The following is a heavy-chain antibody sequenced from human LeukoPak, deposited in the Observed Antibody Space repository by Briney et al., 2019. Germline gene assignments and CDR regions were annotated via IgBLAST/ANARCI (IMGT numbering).Heavy chain of an antibody. J-gene: IGHJ4*02. CDR2: ISHDGSTE. CDR3: AAYFGVVTPFDY. V-gene: IGHV3-30*03. D-gene: IGHD3-3*01. Sequence: GGSLRLSCATSGFTFTIFGINWVRQAPGRGPEWVAVISHDGSTESYADSVKGRFTISRDTSKNTLYLQMNSLRDEDTAVYYCAAYFGVVTPFDYWGQGTLVTVSS. CDR1: GFTFTIFG.